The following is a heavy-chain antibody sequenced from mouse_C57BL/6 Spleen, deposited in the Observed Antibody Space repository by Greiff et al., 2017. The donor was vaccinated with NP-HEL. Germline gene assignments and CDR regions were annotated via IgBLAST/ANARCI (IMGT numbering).Heavy chain of an antibody. Sequence: QVQLQQSGPELVKPGASVKISCKASGYAFSSSWMNWVKQRPGKGLEWIGRIYPGDGDTNYNGKFKGKATLTADKSSSTAYMQLSSLTSEDSAVYFCAREMGDGYLFAYWGQGTLVTVSA. CDR1: GYAFSSSW. J-gene: IGHJ3*01. CDR2: IYPGDGDT. CDR3: AREMGDGYLFAY. V-gene: IGHV1-82*01. D-gene: IGHD2-3*01.